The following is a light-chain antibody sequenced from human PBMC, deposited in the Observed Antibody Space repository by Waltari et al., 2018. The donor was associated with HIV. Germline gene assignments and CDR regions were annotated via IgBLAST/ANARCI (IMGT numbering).Light chain of an antibody. Sequence: DIQMTQSPSSLSTSVGDRVTITCRASQVISNSLAWYQQKPGKAPKLLSFDASRLESGVPSRFSGSGGGADFTLTITTLQAEDFATYFCQQYYNIPRTFGQGTEVEV. V-gene: IGKV1-NL1*01. CDR2: DAS. CDR1: QVISNS. CDR3: QQYYNIPRT. J-gene: IGKJ2*01.